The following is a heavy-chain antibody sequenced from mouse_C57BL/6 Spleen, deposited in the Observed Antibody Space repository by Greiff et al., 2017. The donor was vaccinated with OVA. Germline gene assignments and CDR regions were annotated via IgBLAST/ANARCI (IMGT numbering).Heavy chain of an antibody. Sequence: EVQLQESGGGLVQPGGSLSLSCAASGFTFTDYYMSWVRQPPGKALEWLGFIRNKANGYTTEYSASVKGRFTISRDNSQSILYLQMNALRAEDSATYYCARSNWDLDYWGQGTTLTVSS. V-gene: IGHV7-3*01. CDR3: ARSNWDLDY. J-gene: IGHJ2*01. D-gene: IGHD4-1*02. CDR1: GFTFTDYY. CDR2: IRNKANGYTT.